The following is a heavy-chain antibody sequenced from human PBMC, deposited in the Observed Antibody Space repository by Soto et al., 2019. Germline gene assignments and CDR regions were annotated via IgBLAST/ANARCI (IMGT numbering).Heavy chain of an antibody. CDR2: IIPIFGTA. CDR3: SSSILTGYYNRLPPRGDY. D-gene: IGHD3-9*01. V-gene: IGHV1-69*01. J-gene: IGHJ4*02. CDR1: GGTFSSYA. Sequence: QVQLVQSGAEVKKPGSSVKVSCKASGGTFSSYAISWVRQAPGQGLEWMGGIIPIFGTANYAQKFQGRVTITADESTSTAYRELSSLRAEDTAVYYCSSSILTGYYNRLPPRGDYWGQGTLVTVSS.